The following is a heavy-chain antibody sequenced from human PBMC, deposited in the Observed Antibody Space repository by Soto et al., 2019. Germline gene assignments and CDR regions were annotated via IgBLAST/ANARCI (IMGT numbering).Heavy chain of an antibody. Sequence: GGSLRLCCAASGFTFSSYSMNWVRQAPGKGLEWVSYISSSSSTIYYADSVKGRFTISRDNAKNSLYLQMNSLRDEDTAVYYCARDHSGSYYYYYGMDVWGQGTTVTVSS. J-gene: IGHJ6*02. CDR2: ISSSSSTI. D-gene: IGHD1-26*01. CDR1: GFTFSSYS. V-gene: IGHV3-48*02. CDR3: ARDHSGSYYYYYGMDV.